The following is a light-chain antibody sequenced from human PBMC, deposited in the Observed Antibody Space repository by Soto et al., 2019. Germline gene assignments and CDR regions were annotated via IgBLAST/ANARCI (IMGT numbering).Light chain of an antibody. J-gene: IGKJ1*01. CDR1: QGIRTY. V-gene: IGKV1-9*01. CDR2: AAS. CDR3: QQLKSYTEWT. Sequence: DIQMTQSPSTLSASVGDRVTITCRASQGIRTYLAWYQQKPGKAPKLLIYAASTLQSGVPSRFSGSGSGTDFTLTISSLQPEDFATYYCQQLKSYTEWTFGQGTKVDIK.